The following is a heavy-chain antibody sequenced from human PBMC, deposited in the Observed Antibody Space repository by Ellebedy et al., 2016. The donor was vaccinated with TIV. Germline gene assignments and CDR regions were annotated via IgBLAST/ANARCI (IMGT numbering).Heavy chain of an antibody. D-gene: IGHD3-10*01. CDR2: INHRGIT. J-gene: IGHJ1*01. CDR3: ARGSLVRGLAG. V-gene: IGHV4-34*01. Sequence: SETLSLXXEVDLPSFSGYYWAWVRQPPGKGLEWIGDINHRGITKYTSSPKSRVIISLDTSRKQFSLNIASVTAADTAFYYCARGSLVRGLAGWGQGTLVTVSS. CDR1: LPSFSGYY.